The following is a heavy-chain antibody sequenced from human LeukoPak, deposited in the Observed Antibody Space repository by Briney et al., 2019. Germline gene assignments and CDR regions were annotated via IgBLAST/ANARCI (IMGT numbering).Heavy chain of an antibody. D-gene: IGHD4-17*01. CDR3: ARPFPADFGDYVLRAFDI. CDR1: GGSFSGYY. Sequence: PSETLSLTCAVYGGSFSGYYWSWIRQPPGKGLEWIGEINHSGSTNYNPSLKSRVTISVDTSKNQFSLKLSSVTAADTAVYYCARPFPADFGDYVLRAFDIWGQGTMVTVSS. V-gene: IGHV4-34*01. J-gene: IGHJ3*02. CDR2: INHSGST.